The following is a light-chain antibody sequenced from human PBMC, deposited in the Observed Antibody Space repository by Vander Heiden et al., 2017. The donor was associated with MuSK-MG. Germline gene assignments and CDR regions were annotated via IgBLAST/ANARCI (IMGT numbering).Light chain of an antibody. Sequence: SYVLTQPPSVSVAPGQTARITCGRNNNGRKSVPWYQQKPGQAPVLVIYDDSDRPSGIPERFSGSNSGNTATLTISRVEAGDEADYYCQVWDSSSDHWVFGGGTKLTVL. V-gene: IGLV3-21*02. CDR2: DDS. CDR3: QVWDSSSDHWV. J-gene: IGLJ3*02. CDR1: NNGRKS.